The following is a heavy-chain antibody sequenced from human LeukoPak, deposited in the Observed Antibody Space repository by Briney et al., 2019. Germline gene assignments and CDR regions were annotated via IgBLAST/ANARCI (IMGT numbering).Heavy chain of an antibody. J-gene: IGHJ4*02. V-gene: IGHV3-23*01. CDR1: GFTFSNYA. Sequence: SGGSLRLSCAASGFTFSNYAMSWVRQAPGKGLEWVSAIGDSGGRTYYADSVKGRFTISRDNSKNTLYLQMNSLRAEDTAVYYCAPATGDYWGQGTLVTVSS. CDR2: IGDSGGRT. D-gene: IGHD3-10*01. CDR3: APATGDY.